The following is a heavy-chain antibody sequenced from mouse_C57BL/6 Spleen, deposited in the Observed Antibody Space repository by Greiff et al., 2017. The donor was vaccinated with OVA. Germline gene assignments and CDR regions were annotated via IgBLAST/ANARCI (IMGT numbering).Heavy chain of an antibody. D-gene: IGHD2-2*01. V-gene: IGHV1-64*01. Sequence: QVQLQQPGAELVKPGASVKLSCKASGYTFTSYWMHWVKQRPGQGLEWIGMIHPNSGSTNYNEKFKSKATLTVDKSSSTAYMQLSCLTSEDSAVYYCAREVTGGFAYWGQGTLVTVSA. J-gene: IGHJ3*01. CDR2: IHPNSGST. CDR1: GYTFTSYW. CDR3: AREVTGGFAY.